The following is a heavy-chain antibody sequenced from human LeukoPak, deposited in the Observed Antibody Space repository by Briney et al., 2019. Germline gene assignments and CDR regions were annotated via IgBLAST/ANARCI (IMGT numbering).Heavy chain of an antibody. D-gene: IGHD6-19*01. V-gene: IGHV1-3*02. CDR1: GYTFTTHP. J-gene: IGHJ5*02. CDR3: VRGNPGWTLDL. Sequence: GASVKVSCKASGYTFTTHPIHWVRQAPGQRLEWIGWTNAASGNTEYSRVLQGRVTITRDTSASIAYMEMSSPRSEDMAGYYCVRGNPGWTLDLWGQGTLVTVSS. CDR2: TNAASGNT.